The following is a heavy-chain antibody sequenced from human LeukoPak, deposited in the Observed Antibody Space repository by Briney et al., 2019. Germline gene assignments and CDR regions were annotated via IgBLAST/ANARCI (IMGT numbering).Heavy chain of an antibody. J-gene: IGHJ4*02. V-gene: IGHV3-7*03. CDR1: GFTFSSYW. CDR2: IKQDGSEK. CDR3: ARRGMAGPLFHFDY. Sequence: GGSLRLSCAASGFTFSSYWMSWVRQAPGKGREWEANIKQDGSEKYYVDSVKGRFTISRDNAKNSLYLQMNSLRAEDTAVYYCARRGMAGPLFHFDYWGQGTLVTVSS. D-gene: IGHD5-24*01.